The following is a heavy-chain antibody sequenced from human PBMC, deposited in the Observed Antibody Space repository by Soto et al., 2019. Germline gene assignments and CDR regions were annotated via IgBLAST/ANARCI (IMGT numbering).Heavy chain of an antibody. CDR1: GGSISSYY. D-gene: IGHD2-15*01. CDR3: ARQITYCSGGSCYPEEFDY. CDR2: IYYSGST. Sequence: NPSETLSLTCTVSGGSISSYYWSWIRQPPGKGLEWIGYIYYSGSTNYNPSLKSRVTISVDTSKNQFSLKLSSVTAADTAVYYCARQITYCSGGSCYPEEFDYWGQGTLVTVSS. V-gene: IGHV4-59*08. J-gene: IGHJ4*02.